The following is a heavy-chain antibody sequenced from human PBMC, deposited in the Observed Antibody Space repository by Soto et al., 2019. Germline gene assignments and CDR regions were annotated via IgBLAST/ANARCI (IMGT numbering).Heavy chain of an antibody. D-gene: IGHD2-15*01. V-gene: IGHV1-8*01. CDR1: GYTFTNYD. J-gene: IGHJ5*02. CDR3: ARGIPVYCGGATCYSGWFDP. Sequence: ASVKVSCKASGYTFTNYDLNWVRQATGQGHEYMGWMNPNSGNIGYVQKFQGRVTMTSNTSISTAYMELSSLRFEDTAVYYCARGIPVYCGGATCYSGWFDPWGQGTLVTVSS. CDR2: MNPNSGNI.